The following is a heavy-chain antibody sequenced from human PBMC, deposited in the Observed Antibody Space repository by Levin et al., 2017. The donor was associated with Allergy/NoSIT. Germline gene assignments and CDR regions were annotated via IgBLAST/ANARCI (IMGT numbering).Heavy chain of an antibody. J-gene: IGHJ4*02. CDR1: GFTFSSYA. D-gene: IGHD3-22*01. CDR3: AKVQYYYDSSGYYVYYFDY. V-gene: IGHV3-23*01. CDR2: ISGSGGST. Sequence: GGSLRLSCAASGFTFSSYAMSWVRQAPGKGLEWVSAISGSGGSTYYADSVKGRFTISRDNSKNTLYLQMNSLRAEDTAVYYCAKVQYYYDSSGYYVYYFDYWGQGTLVTVSS.